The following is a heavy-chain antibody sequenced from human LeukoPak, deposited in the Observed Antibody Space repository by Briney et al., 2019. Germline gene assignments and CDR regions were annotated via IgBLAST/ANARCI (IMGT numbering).Heavy chain of an antibody. Sequence: GESLKISCKGSGYAFSSSWIGWVRQMPGKGLEWVGIIYPGDSDTRYSPSLQGQVTTSADKSISTAYLQWSSLKASDTAMYYCARYNSSGVDYWGQGTLVTVSS. CDR3: ARYNSSGVDY. D-gene: IGHD6-13*01. V-gene: IGHV5-51*01. CDR1: GYAFSSSW. CDR2: IYPGDSDT. J-gene: IGHJ4*02.